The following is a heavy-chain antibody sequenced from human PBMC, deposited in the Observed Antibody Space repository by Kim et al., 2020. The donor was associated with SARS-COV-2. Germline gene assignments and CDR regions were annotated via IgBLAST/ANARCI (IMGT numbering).Heavy chain of an antibody. D-gene: IGHD6-13*01. CDR3: AKDSIAAAGGTLGY. V-gene: IGHV3-33*06. CDR1: GFTFSSYG. J-gene: IGHJ4*02. CDR2: IWYDGSNK. Sequence: GGSLRLSCAASGFTFSSYGMHWVRQAPGKGLEWVAVIWYDGSNKYYADSVKGRFTISRDNSKNTLYLQMNSLRAEDTAVYYCAKDSIAAAGGTLGYWGQGTLVTVSS.